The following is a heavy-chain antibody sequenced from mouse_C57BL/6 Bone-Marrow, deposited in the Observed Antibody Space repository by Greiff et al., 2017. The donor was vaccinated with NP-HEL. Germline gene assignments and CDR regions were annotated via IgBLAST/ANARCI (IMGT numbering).Heavy chain of an antibody. D-gene: IGHD2-3*01. CDR2: IDPSDSET. CDR3: ARGYYVSWFAY. J-gene: IGHJ3*01. CDR1: GYTFTSYW. Sequence: VKLQQPGAELVRPGSSVKLSCKASGYTFTSYWMHWVKQRPIQGLEWIGNIDPSDSETHYNQKFKDKATLTVDKSSSTAYMQLSSLTSEDSAVYYCARGYYVSWFAYWGQGTLVTVSA. V-gene: IGHV1-52*01.